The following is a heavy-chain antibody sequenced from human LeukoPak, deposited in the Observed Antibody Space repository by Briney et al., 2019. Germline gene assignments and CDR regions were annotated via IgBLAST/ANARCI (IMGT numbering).Heavy chain of an antibody. V-gene: IGHV3-53*01. CDR2: IYSGGST. D-gene: IGHD2-8*01. CDR3: AREGGAGGTIDY. J-gene: IGHJ4*02. Sequence: QPGGSLRLSCAASGSTFSRYWMHWVRQAPGKGLEWVSVIYSGGSTYYADSVKGRFTISRDNSKNTLYLQMNSLRAEDTAVYYCAREGGAGGTIDYWGQGTLVTVSS. CDR1: GSTFSRYW.